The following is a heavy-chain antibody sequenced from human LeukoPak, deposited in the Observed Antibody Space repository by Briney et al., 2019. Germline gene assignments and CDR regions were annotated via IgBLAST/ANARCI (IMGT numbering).Heavy chain of an antibody. CDR2: ISDDGRKK. CDR1: GLTFNNYG. D-gene: IGHD1-26*01. CDR3: AKEGGTRGSASFYFDS. J-gene: IGHJ4*02. V-gene: IGHV3-30*18. Sequence: GGSLRLSCEASGLTFNNYGMHWVRQAPGKGLEWGADISDDGRKKFYAASVKGRFTISRDNSKNTLYLETNSLTVDDTAVYYCAKEGGTRGSASFYFDSWGQGTLVTVSS.